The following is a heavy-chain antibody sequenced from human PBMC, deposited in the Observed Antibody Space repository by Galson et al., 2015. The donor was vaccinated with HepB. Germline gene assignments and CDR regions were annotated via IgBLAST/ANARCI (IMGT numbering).Heavy chain of an antibody. Sequence: SLRLSCAASGFTFDDYAMHWVRQAPGKGLEWVSGISRNSGSIGYADSVKGRFTISRDNAKNSLYLQMNSLRAEDTALYYCARDLSGYYYGMDVWGQGTTFTVAS. CDR1: GFTFDDYA. D-gene: IGHD3-10*01. V-gene: IGHV3-9*01. CDR2: ISRNSGSI. J-gene: IGHJ6*02. CDR3: ARDLSGYYYGMDV.